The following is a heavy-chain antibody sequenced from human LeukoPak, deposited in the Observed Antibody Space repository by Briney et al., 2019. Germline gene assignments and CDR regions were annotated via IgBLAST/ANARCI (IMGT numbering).Heavy chain of an antibody. CDR2: IKQDGSVK. CDR3: ARDLVPSGRGAFDY. D-gene: IGHD6-19*01. CDR1: GFTFSSYW. Sequence: LSGGSLRLSCAASGFTFSSYWMSWVRQAPGKGLEWVANIKQDGSVKYYVDSVKGRFIISRDNAKNSLYLQMNSLRDEDTAVYYCARDLVPSGRGAFDYWGQGTLVTVSS. V-gene: IGHV3-7*01. J-gene: IGHJ4*02.